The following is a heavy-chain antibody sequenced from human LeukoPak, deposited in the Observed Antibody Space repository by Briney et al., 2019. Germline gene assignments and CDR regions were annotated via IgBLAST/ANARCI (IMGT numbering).Heavy chain of an antibody. CDR3: AKGDGVTCYSGIAY. Sequence: GGSLRLSCAASGFTFSNYAMGWVRQVPGKGLEWVSAISGSGGSTYYADSVKGRFTISRDNSKNTLYLQMNSQRAKDTAVYYCAKGDGVTCYSGIAYWGQGTLVTVSS. V-gene: IGHV3-23*01. J-gene: IGHJ4*02. CDR2: ISGSGGST. D-gene: IGHD2-15*01. CDR1: GFTFSNYA.